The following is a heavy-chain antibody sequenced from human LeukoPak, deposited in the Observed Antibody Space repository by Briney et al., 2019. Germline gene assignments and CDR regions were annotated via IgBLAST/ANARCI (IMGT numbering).Heavy chain of an antibody. Sequence: GGSLRLSCAASGFTFSSYVMSWVRQAPGKGLEWVSSISNSGGSTYYADSVKGRFTISRDNSKNTLYLQMNSLRAEDTAVYYCAKGSGRGYSYGLDNWGQGTLVTVSS. D-gene: IGHD5-18*01. V-gene: IGHV3-23*01. J-gene: IGHJ4*02. CDR1: GFTFSSYV. CDR3: AKGSGRGYSYGLDN. CDR2: ISNSGGST.